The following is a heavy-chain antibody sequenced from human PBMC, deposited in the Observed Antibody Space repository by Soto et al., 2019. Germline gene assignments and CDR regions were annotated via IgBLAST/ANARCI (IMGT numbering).Heavy chain of an antibody. CDR3: ARVKGVGELSYTFDY. J-gene: IGHJ4*02. CDR2: INPSGGST. D-gene: IGHD3-16*02. CDR1: GYTFTSYY. V-gene: IGHV1-46*03. Sequence: ASVKVSCKASGYTFTSYYMHRVRQAPGQGLEWMGIINPSGGSTSYAQKFQGRVTMTRDTSTSTVYMELSSLRSEDTAVYYCARVKGVGELSYTFDYWGQGTLVTVSS.